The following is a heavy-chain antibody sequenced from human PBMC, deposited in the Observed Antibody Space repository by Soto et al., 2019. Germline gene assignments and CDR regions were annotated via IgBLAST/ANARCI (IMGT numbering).Heavy chain of an antibody. CDR2: LNSVSSSI. CDR1: GFTFSSYN. Sequence: GGSLRLSCAASGFTFSSYNMNWVRQAPGKGLVGVASLNSVSSSIYYADSVKGRFPISRDTATNSLYLQMNTLRAGDTAVYYCARDFPIRGGNAFDLWGKGTMVTVSS. J-gene: IGHJ3*01. D-gene: IGHD2-15*01. CDR3: ARDFPIRGGNAFDL. V-gene: IGHV3-21*01.